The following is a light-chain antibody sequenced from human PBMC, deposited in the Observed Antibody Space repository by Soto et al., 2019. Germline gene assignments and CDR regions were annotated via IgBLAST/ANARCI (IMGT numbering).Light chain of an antibody. CDR3: RQALQTPHT. CDR2: LGS. J-gene: IGKJ4*01. Sequence: DIVMTQSPLSLPVTPGAPASISCRSSQSPLHSNGYNYLAWYLHKPGKSQQLLIYLGSNRASGVPDKFSGSGSGTDFTLKISRVEAEDVGVYYCRQALQTPHTFGGGTKVEIK. CDR1: QSPLHSNGYNY. V-gene: IGKV2-28*01.